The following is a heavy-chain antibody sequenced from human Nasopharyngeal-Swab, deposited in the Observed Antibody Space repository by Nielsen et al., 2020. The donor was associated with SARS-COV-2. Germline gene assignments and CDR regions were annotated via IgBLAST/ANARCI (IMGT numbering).Heavy chain of an antibody. D-gene: IGHD3-22*01. Sequence: GESLKISCAASGFTFSSYAMHWVRQAPGKGLEWVAVISYDGSNKYYADSVKGRFTISRDNSKNTLYLQMNSLRAEDTAVYYCAKGHGGYYDAFDIWGQGTMVTVSS. J-gene: IGHJ3*02. CDR2: ISYDGSNK. CDR1: GFTFSSYA. CDR3: AKGHGGYYDAFDI. V-gene: IGHV3-30*04.